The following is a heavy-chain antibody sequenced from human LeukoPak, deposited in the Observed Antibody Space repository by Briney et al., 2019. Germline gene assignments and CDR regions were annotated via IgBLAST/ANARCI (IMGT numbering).Heavy chain of an antibody. CDR1: GYTFTSYT. CDR2: INAGNGNT. D-gene: IGHD3-22*01. CDR3: ATMGYYYDSSGYYYIDY. Sequence: GASVKVSCKAPGYTFTSYTMHWVRQAPGQRLEWMGWINAGNGNTKYSQKFQGRVTMTEDTSTDTAYMELSSLRSEDTAVYYCATMGYYYDSSGYYYIDYWGQGTLVTVSS. J-gene: IGHJ4*02. V-gene: IGHV1-3*01.